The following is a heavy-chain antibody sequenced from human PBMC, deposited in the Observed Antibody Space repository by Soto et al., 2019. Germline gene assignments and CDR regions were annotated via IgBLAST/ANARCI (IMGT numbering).Heavy chain of an antibody. CDR3: ERAYSSGWYWFDP. D-gene: IGHD6-19*01. CDR2: LDHSGSP. Sequence: SETLSLTCAVSGGSFSGYYWSWIRQPPGKGLEWIGELDHSGSPNYNPSLNSRVTMSIDTSKSQFSLKLNSVTAADTAVYFCERAYSSGWYWFDPWGQGTLVTVSS. CDR1: GGSFSGYY. V-gene: IGHV4-34*01. J-gene: IGHJ5*02.